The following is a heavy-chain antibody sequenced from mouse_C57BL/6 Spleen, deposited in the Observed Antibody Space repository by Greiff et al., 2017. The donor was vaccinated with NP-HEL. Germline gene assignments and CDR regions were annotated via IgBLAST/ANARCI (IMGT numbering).Heavy chain of an antibody. CDR1: GYTFTSYW. V-gene: IGHV1-53*01. D-gene: IGHD1-1*01. Sequence: QVQLQQPGTELVKPGASVKLSCKASGYTFTSYWMHWVKQRPGQGLEWIGNINPSNGGTKYNEKFKSKATLTVDKSSSTAYMQLSSLTSEDSAVYCCASLLLLGYFDYWGQGTTLTVSS. J-gene: IGHJ2*01. CDR3: ASLLLLGYFDY. CDR2: INPSNGGT.